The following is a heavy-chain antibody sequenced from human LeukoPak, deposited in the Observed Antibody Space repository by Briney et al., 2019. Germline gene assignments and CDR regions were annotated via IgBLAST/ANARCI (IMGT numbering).Heavy chain of an antibody. V-gene: IGHV1-2*06. CDR1: GYTFTGYY. CDR2: INPNSGGT. CDR3: ARDCTNGACYGSIDY. J-gene: IGHJ4*02. D-gene: IGHD2-8*01. Sequence: ASVKVSCKASGYTFTGYYMHWVRQAPGQGLEWMGRINPNSGGTNYAQKFQGRVTMTRDTSISTAYMELSRLRSDDTAVYYCARDCTNGACYGSIDYWGQGTLVTVSS.